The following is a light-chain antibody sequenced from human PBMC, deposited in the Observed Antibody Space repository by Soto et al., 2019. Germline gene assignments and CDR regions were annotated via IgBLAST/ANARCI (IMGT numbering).Light chain of an antibody. Sequence: EIVLTQSSATLSLSPGERATLSCRASQSVTSNALAWYQQKPGQAPRLLIYGVSSRATGIPDRFSGSGSGTDFTLNISSLEPEDFAGYYCLRRRKWPLTVGGGTKVEIK. CDR2: GVS. J-gene: IGKJ4*01. CDR1: QSVTSNA. V-gene: IGKV3D-20*02. CDR3: LRRRKWPLT.